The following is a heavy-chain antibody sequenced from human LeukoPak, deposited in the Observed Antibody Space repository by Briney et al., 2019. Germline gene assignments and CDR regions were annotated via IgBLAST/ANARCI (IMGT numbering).Heavy chain of an antibody. CDR2: VYSAGST. Sequence: PSETLSLTCTVSGGSISSGDYYWSWIRQPPGKGLEWIGRVYSAGSTNYNPSLKSRVTMSVDTSKNQFSLKLSSVTAADTAVYYCAREPWASYSSRPSSWSLSWFDPWGQGTLVTVSS. D-gene: IGHD6-13*01. V-gene: IGHV4-30-4*01. J-gene: IGHJ5*02. CDR1: GGSISSGDYY. CDR3: AREPWASYSSRPSSWSLSWFDP.